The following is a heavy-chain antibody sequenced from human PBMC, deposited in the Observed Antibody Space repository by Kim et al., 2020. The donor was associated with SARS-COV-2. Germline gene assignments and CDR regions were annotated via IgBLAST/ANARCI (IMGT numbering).Heavy chain of an antibody. CDR1: GFTFSSYG. Sequence: GGSLRLSCAASGFTFSSYGMRWVRQAPGKGLEWVAVIWCDGSNTYYADSVKGRFTISRDNSKNTLYLQMNSLRAEDTAVYYCAREGVEMATISNVRNDACDIWGQGTMVTVSS. CDR2: IWCDGSNT. J-gene: IGHJ3*02. CDR3: AREGVEMATISNVRNDACDI. V-gene: IGHV3-33*01. D-gene: IGHD5-12*01.